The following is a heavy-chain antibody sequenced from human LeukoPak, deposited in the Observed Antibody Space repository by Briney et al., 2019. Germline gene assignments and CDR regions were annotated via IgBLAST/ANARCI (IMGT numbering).Heavy chain of an antibody. CDR1: GFTFSSYW. V-gene: IGHV3-7*01. CDR2: IKQDGSEK. D-gene: IGHD2-2*01. Sequence: GGSLRLSCAASGFTFSSYWMSWVRQAPGKGLEWVANIKQDGSEKYHVDSGKGRFTISRDNAKNSLYLQMNSLRAEDTAVYYCARDAFLGYCSSTSCYQSWFDPWGQGTLVTVSS. J-gene: IGHJ5*02. CDR3: ARDAFLGYCSSTSCYQSWFDP.